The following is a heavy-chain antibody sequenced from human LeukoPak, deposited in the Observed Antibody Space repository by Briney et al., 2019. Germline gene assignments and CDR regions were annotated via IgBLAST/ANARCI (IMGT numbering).Heavy chain of an antibody. Sequence: PSETLSLTCTVSGGSISAIPYYWGWIRQPPGKGLEWIGSIYYSGSTYYNPSLKSRVTISVDTSKNQFSLKLSSVTAADTAVYYCARQGEITMIVVVITGWFDPWGQGTLVTVSS. D-gene: IGHD3-22*01. CDR1: GGSISAIPYY. V-gene: IGHV4-39*01. CDR3: ARQGEITMIVVVITGWFDP. CDR2: IYYSGST. J-gene: IGHJ5*02.